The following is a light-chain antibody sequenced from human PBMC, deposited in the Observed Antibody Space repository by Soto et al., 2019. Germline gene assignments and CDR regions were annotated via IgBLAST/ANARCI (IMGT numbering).Light chain of an antibody. Sequence: QSVLTQPPSASGTPGQRVTISCSGSSSNIGSNAVNWYQQLPGTAPKLLIYSNNQRPSGVPDRFSGSKSGPSASLAISGPQLEDGADYKCAPGDNSLNGVVSGGGTQLPAL. CDR1: SSNIGSNA. V-gene: IGLV1-44*01. CDR2: SNN. CDR3: APGDNSLNGVV. J-gene: IGLJ2*01.